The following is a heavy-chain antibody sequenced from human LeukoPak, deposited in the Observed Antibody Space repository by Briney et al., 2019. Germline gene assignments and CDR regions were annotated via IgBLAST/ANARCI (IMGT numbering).Heavy chain of an antibody. D-gene: IGHD6-6*01. CDR3: AKDKTRYSSSSSSDY. V-gene: IGHV3-23*01. CDR2: ISGSGGST. Sequence: GGSLRLSCAASGFTFSSYAMSWVRQAPGKGLEWVSAISGSGGSTYYADSVKGRFTISGDNSKNTLYLQMNSLRAEDAAVYYCAKDKTRYSSSSSSDYWGQGTLVTVSS. CDR1: GFTFSSYA. J-gene: IGHJ4*02.